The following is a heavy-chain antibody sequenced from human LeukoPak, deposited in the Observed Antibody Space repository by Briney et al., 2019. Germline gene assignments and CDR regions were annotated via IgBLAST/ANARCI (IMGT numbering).Heavy chain of an antibody. J-gene: IGHJ4*02. Sequence: GGSLRLSCAASGFTFSSYAMSWVRQAPGKGLEWVSAISGSGGSTYYADSVKGRFTISRDNSKNTLYLQMNSLRAEETAVYYCAKDGFRLGSAFWGQGTLVTVSS. CDR1: GFTFSSYA. CDR2: ISGSGGST. D-gene: IGHD3-16*01. V-gene: IGHV3-23*01. CDR3: AKDGFRLGSAF.